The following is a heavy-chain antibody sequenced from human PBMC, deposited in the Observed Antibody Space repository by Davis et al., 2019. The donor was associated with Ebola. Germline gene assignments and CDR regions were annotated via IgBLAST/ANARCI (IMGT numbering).Heavy chain of an antibody. D-gene: IGHD3-16*01. Sequence: ASVKVSCKASGYTFTGYYMHWVRQAPGQGLEWMGWINPNSGGTNYAQKFQGRVTMTRDTSISTAYMELSRLRSEDTAVYYCAGPNLGELLGMDVWGQGTTVTVSS. CDR2: INPNSGGT. J-gene: IGHJ6*02. CDR3: AGPNLGELLGMDV. CDR1: GYTFTGYY. V-gene: IGHV1-2*02.